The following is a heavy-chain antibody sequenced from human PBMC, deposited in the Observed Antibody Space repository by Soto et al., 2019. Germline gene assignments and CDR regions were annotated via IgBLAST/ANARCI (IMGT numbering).Heavy chain of an antibody. V-gene: IGHV3-23*01. Sequence: DVQILESGGGLVEPGGSLRLSCAASGFSVSTYGVTWVRQGPGKGLEWVSGVSGGSGAPHYRDSVKGRFTITTDYPEHTAYLQMNSLRVEDTAVYYCTRWNGYGDLWGQGILVTVS. CDR3: TRWNGYGDL. J-gene: IGHJ5*02. CDR1: GFSVSTYG. CDR2: VSGGSGAP. D-gene: IGHD1-1*01.